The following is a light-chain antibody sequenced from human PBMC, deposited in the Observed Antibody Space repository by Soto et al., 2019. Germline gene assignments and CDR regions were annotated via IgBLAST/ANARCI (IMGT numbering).Light chain of an antibody. V-gene: IGKV1-5*01. CDR3: HPYNSDYT. CDR1: QSINNC. Sequence: DIQMTQSPSTLSAFVGDRVTITCRASQSINNCLAWYQQKPGEAPKLLIYDASSLQSGVPSRFSGSGSGTDFTRTSSSLQPDDFATYYRHPYNSDYTFGQGTRLEV. CDR2: DAS. J-gene: IGKJ2*01.